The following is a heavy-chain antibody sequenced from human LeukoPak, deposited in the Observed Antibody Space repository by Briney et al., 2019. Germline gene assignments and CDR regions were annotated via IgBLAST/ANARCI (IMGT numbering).Heavy chain of an antibody. CDR2: INPNSGGT. J-gene: IGHJ3*02. CDR1: GYTFTGYY. D-gene: IGHD3-22*01. V-gene: IGHV1-2*06. Sequence: EASVKVSCKASGYTFTGYYMHWVRQAPGQGLEWMGRINPNSGGTNYAQKFQGRVTMTRDMSMSTAYMELSRLRSVDTAVYYCAGEDNSSGYRPFDIWGQGTVVTVPS. CDR3: AGEDNSSGYRPFDI.